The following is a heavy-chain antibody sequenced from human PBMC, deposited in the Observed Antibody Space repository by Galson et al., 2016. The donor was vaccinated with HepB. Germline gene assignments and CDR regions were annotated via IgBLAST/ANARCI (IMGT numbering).Heavy chain of an antibody. CDR3: ARVMGQWLPYF. J-gene: IGHJ4*02. D-gene: IGHD6-19*01. Sequence: QSGAEVKKPGESLKISCETSGYTFTDYWIGWVRQLPGKGLEWMGITYPRESDTRYSTSFHGQVTISADKSISTLYLHWSSLKASDTAMYYCARVMGQWLPYFWGQGTLVTVSS. CDR2: TYPRESDT. V-gene: IGHV5-51*01. CDR1: GYTFTDYW.